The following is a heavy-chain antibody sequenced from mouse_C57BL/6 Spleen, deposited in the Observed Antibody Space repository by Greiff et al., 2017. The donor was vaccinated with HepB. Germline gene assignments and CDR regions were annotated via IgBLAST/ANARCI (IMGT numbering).Heavy chain of an antibody. CDR1: GFTFSDYY. Sequence: EVKLMESGGGLVQPGGSLKLSCAASGFTFSDYYMYWVRQTPEKRLEWVAYIRNGGGSTYYPDTVKGRFTISRDNAKNTLYLQMSRLKSEDTAMYYCARTYSYAMDYWGQGTSVTVSS. J-gene: IGHJ4*01. V-gene: IGHV5-12*01. CDR2: IRNGGGST. D-gene: IGHD5-1*01. CDR3: ARTYSYAMDY.